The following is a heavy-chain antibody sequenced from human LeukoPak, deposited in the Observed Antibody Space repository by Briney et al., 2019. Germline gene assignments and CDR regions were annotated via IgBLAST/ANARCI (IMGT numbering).Heavy chain of an antibody. J-gene: IGHJ4*02. CDR2: ISSNGGST. Sequence: GGSLRPSCAASGFTFSSYAMHWVRQAPGKGLEYVSAISSNGGSTYYANSVKGRFTISRDNSKNTLYLQMGSLRAEDMAVYYCARVAKYSSGWYNYWGQGTLVTVSS. CDR3: ARVAKYSSGWYNY. CDR1: GFTFSSYA. D-gene: IGHD6-19*01. V-gene: IGHV3-64*01.